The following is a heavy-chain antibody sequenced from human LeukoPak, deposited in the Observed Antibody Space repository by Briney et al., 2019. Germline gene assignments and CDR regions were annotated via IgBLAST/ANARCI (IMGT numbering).Heavy chain of an antibody. J-gene: IGHJ4*02. Sequence: SEALSLTCTVSGGSVSSYYWSWIRQPPGKGLEWIGYIYYSGSTKYNPSLKSRVTISVDTSKDQFSLRLSSVTAADTAMYYCARACYGDYVGCFDYWGQGTLVTVSS. CDR3: ARACYGDYVGCFDY. V-gene: IGHV4-59*02. CDR2: IYYSGST. CDR1: GGSVSSYY. D-gene: IGHD4-17*01.